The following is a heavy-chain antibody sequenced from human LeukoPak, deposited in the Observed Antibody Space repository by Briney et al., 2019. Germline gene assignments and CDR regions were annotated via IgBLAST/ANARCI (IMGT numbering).Heavy chain of an antibody. Sequence: SQTLSLTCAVSGGSISSGGYSWSWIRQPPGKGLEWIGYIYHSGSTYYNPSLKSRVTISVDRSKNQFSLKLSSVTAADTAVHYCARGGQQLDPWGQGTLVTVSS. J-gene: IGHJ5*02. CDR2: IYHSGST. CDR1: GGSISSGGYS. D-gene: IGHD6-13*01. CDR3: ARGGQQLDP. V-gene: IGHV4-30-2*01.